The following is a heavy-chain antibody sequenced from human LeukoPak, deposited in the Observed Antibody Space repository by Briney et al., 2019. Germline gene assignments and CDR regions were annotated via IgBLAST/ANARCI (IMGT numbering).Heavy chain of an antibody. CDR3: AREPSSWNGFFDS. Sequence: PGGSLRLSCEASGFTFRSYWMHWVRQAPGKGLMWVSRIETDGSSTNYADSVKGRFTISRDNARNTVYLQMNSLRADDTAVYYCAREPSSWNGFFDSWGQGTLVTVSS. V-gene: IGHV3-74*01. CDR2: IETDGSST. D-gene: IGHD6-13*01. J-gene: IGHJ4*01. CDR1: GFTFRSYW.